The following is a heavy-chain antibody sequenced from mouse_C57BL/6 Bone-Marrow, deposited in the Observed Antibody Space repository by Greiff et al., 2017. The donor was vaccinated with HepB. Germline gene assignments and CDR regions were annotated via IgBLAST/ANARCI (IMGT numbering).Heavy chain of an antibody. D-gene: IGHD1-1*01. J-gene: IGHJ2*01. CDR1: GYTFTSYW. CDR3: APHYSYVSLAS. V-gene: IGHV1-59*01. CDR2: IDPSDSYT. Sequence: QVQLQQPGAELVRPGTSVKLSCKASGYTFTSYWMHWVKQRPGQGLEWIGVIDPSDSYTNYNQKFKGKATLTVDTSSSTAYMQLSSLTSEDSAVYSCAPHYSYVSLASWGQGTTLTVSP.